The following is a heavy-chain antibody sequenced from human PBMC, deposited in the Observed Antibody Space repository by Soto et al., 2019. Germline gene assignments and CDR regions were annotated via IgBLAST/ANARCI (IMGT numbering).Heavy chain of an antibody. CDR1: GYTFTSYD. J-gene: IGHJ5*02. Sequence: ASVKVSCKASGYTFTSYDINWVRQATGQGLEWMGWMNPNSGNTGYAQKFQGRVTMTRNTSISTAYMELSSLRSEDTAVYYCARADCSGGSCYDLFDPWGQGTLVTVSS. V-gene: IGHV1-8*01. CDR2: MNPNSGNT. CDR3: ARADCSGGSCYDLFDP. D-gene: IGHD2-15*01.